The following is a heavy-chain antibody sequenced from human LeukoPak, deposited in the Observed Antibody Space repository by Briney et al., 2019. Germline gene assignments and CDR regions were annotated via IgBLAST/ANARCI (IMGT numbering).Heavy chain of an antibody. J-gene: IGHJ3*02. CDR3: ARDFSLRPEAFDI. Sequence: GWISAYNGNTNYAQKLQGRVTMTTDTSTSTAYMELRSLRSDDTAVYYCARDFSLRPEAFDIWGQGTMVTVSS. CDR2: ISAYNGNT. V-gene: IGHV1-18*01. D-gene: IGHD5/OR15-5a*01.